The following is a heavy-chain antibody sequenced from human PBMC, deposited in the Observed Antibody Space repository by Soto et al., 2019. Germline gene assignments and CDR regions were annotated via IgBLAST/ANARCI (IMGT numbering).Heavy chain of an antibody. CDR2: IYYSGNT. D-gene: IGHD2-2*02. Sequence: SETLSLTCTVSGASISSYYWSWIRQPPGKGLEWIGYIYYSGNTNYNPSLKNRVTMSVDTSKSQLSLKLSSVTAADTAMYYCGRDCSSTSCYMVGGRDDAFNIWGQGTMVTVSS. CDR1: GASISSYY. V-gene: IGHV4-59*01. J-gene: IGHJ3*02. CDR3: GRDCSSTSCYMVGGRDDAFNI.